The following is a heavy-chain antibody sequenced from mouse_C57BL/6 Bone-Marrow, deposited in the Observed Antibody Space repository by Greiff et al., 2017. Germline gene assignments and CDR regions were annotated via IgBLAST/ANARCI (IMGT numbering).Heavy chain of an antibody. CDR2: ISDGGSYT. Sequence: EVKLVESGGGLVKPGGSLKLSCAASGFTFSSYAMSWVRQTPEKRLEWVATISDGGSYTYYPDNVKGRFTISRDNAKNNLYLQMSHLTSEDTAMYDCARDFTTVVDWYFDVWGTGTTVTVSS. J-gene: IGHJ1*03. D-gene: IGHD1-1*01. V-gene: IGHV5-4*01. CDR1: GFTFSSYA. CDR3: ARDFTTVVDWYFDV.